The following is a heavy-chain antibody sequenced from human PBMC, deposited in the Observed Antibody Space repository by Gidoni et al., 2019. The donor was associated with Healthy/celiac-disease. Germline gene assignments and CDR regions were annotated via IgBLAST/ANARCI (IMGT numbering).Heavy chain of an antibody. D-gene: IGHD1-7*01. CDR2: ISYDGSNK. CDR1: GFTFSSYG. CDR3: AKDHELMDV. Sequence: QVQLVESGGGVVQPGRSLRLYCAASGFTFSSYGMHWVRQAQGKGLEWVAVISYDGSNKYYADSVKGRFTISRDNSKNTLYLQMNSLRAEDTAVYYCAKDHELMDVWGQGTTVTVSS. V-gene: IGHV3-30*18. J-gene: IGHJ6*02.